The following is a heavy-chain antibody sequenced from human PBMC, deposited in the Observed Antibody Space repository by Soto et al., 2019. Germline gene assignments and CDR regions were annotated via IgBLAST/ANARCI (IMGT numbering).Heavy chain of an antibody. CDR2: IWNGGGKA. J-gene: IGHJ3*02. CDR1: GFTFSTSI. Sequence: QVQLVESGGGVVQPGRSLRLSCAASGFTFSTSIMHWVRQAPGQGLEWVALIWNGGGKAYNGDSVRARFTISRDNSEDTMYLQMDSLAPYDTAVYYCARVADGLDIWGQGTMVTVSS. V-gene: IGHV3-30*04. CDR3: ARVADGLDI.